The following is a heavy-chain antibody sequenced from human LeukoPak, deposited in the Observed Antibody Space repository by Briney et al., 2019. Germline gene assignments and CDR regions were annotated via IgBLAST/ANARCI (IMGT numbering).Heavy chain of an antibody. CDR1: GGSISSYY. V-gene: IGHV4-59*12. CDR3: ARDGAYGGNLGFDP. Sequence: SETLSLTCTVSGGSISSYYWSWIRQSPGKGLEWIGHIYFSGSTNYNPSLKSRVTISVDTSKNQFSLKLSSVTAADTAVYYCARDGAYGGNLGFDPWGQGTLVTVSS. D-gene: IGHD4-23*01. J-gene: IGHJ5*02. CDR2: IYFSGST.